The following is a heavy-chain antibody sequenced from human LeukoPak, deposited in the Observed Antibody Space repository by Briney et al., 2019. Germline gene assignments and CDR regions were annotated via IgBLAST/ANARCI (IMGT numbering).Heavy chain of an antibody. CDR2: ISSSSSYI. CDR3: ARVEKYYYDSSGYNDY. V-gene: IGHV3-21*01. Sequence: GGSLRLSCAASGFTFSSYSMNWVRQAPGKGLEWVSSISSSSSYIDYADSAKGRFTISRDNAKNSLYLQMNSLRAEDTAVYYCARVEKYYYDSSGYNDYWGQGTLVTVSS. J-gene: IGHJ4*02. D-gene: IGHD3-22*01. CDR1: GFTFSSYS.